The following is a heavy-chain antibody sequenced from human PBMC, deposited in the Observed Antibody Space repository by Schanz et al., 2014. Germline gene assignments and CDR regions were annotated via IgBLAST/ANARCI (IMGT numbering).Heavy chain of an antibody. CDR2: ISYDGRNK. D-gene: IGHD6-19*01. CDR1: GFTFSSYG. Sequence: QVQLVESGGGVVQPGRSLRLSCAASGFTFSSYGMHWVRQAPGKGLEWVAVISYDGRNKYYADSVKGRFSISRDYSKNTLYLQMSSLRAEDTAIYYCAKLSSSGRLAGYFDYWGQGALVTVSS. J-gene: IGHJ4*02. V-gene: IGHV3-30*19. CDR3: AKLSSSGRLAGYFDY.